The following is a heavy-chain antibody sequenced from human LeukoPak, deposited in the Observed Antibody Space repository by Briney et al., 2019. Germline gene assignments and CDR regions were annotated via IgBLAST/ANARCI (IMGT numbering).Heavy chain of an antibody. J-gene: IGHJ4*02. CDR2: ISGSGGNT. CDR3: ASSKWELPYYFDY. CDR1: GFTFRNYA. D-gene: IGHD1-26*01. Sequence: PGGSLRLSCAASGFTFRNYAMSWVRQAPGKGLEWVSSISGSGGNTYYADSVKGRFTIARDNSKNTLYLQMNSLRAEDTAVYYCASSKWELPYYFDYWGQGTLVTVSS. V-gene: IGHV3-23*01.